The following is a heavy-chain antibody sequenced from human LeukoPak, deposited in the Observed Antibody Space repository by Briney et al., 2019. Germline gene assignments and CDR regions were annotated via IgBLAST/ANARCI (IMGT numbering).Heavy chain of an antibody. D-gene: IGHD5-18*01. CDR1: GGSISSYY. CDR2: IYYNGST. Sequence: SETLSLTCTVSGGSISSYYWSWIRQPPGKGLEWIGSIYYNGSTYYNPSLKSRVTISVDTSKNQFSLKLSSVTAADTAVYYCAKDGVGPIQLWLDYWGQGTLVTVSS. J-gene: IGHJ4*02. V-gene: IGHV4-59*12. CDR3: AKDGVGPIQLWLDY.